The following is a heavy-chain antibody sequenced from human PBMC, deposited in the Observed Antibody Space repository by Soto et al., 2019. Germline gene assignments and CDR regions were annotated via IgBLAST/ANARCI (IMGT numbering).Heavy chain of an antibody. V-gene: IGHV3-23*01. CDR3: AKNRGLQYYFDY. CDR2: ISGSGDYT. J-gene: IGHJ4*02. CDR1: GFTFDSYA. Sequence: PGGSLRLSCAASGFTFDSYAVNWVRQAPGKGLEWVSTISGSGDYTYYTDSVKGRFTISRDNSKNKMYLQMNSLRAEDTAVYYCAKNRGLQYYFDYWGQGTLVTVSS.